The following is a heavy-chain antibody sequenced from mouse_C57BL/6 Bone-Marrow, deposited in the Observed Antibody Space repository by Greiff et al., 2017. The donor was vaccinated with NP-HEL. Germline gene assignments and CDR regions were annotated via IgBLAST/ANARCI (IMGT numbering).Heavy chain of an antibody. CDR3: ARYGSREDYSMDY. CDR2: IYPSDSET. V-gene: IGHV1-61*01. J-gene: IGHJ4*01. CDR1: GYTFTSYW. Sequence: QVQLQQPGAELVRPGSSVKLSCTASGYTFTSYWMDWVKQRPGQGLEWIGNIYPSDSETHYNQKFKDKATLTVGKSSSTAYMQLISLTSEDSAVYYCARYGSREDYSMDYWGQGTSVTVSS. D-gene: IGHD1-1*01.